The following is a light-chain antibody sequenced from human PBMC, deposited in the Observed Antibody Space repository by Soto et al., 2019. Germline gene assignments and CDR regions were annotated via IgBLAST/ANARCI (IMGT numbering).Light chain of an antibody. V-gene: IGKV3-20*01. Sequence: EVVMTQSPATLSVSPGERATLSCRASQTVTSNYLAWYQQKPGQAPRLLIYGASSRDTGIPDRFSGSGSGTDFTLTISRLEPEDFAVYYCQQYGSSPQTFGQGTKVDIK. CDR3: QQYGSSPQT. CDR2: GAS. J-gene: IGKJ1*01. CDR1: QTVTSNY.